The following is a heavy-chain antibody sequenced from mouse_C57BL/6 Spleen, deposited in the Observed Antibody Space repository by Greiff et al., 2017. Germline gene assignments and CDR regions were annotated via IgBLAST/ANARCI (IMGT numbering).Heavy chain of an antibody. Sequence: QVQLQQSGAELARPGASVKLSCKASGYTFTSYGISWVKQRTGQGLEWNGEIYPRSGNTYYNEKFKGKATLTADKSSSTAYMELRSLTSEDSAVYFCAREDTTVGFAYWGQGTLVTVSA. CDR3: AREDTTVGFAY. V-gene: IGHV1-81*01. CDR1: GYTFTSYG. D-gene: IGHD1-1*01. CDR2: IYPRSGNT. J-gene: IGHJ3*01.